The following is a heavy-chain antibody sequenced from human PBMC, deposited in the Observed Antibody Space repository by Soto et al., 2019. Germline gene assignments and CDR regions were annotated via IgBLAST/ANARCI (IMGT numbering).Heavy chain of an antibody. D-gene: IGHD3-22*01. J-gene: IGHJ4*02. CDR3: ARHRFYYDISGLFHFDN. V-gene: IGHV4-30-2*01. CDR2: IYHSGST. Sequence: SETLSLTCAVSGGSISSGGYSWSWIRQPPGKGLEWIGYIYHSGSTYYNPSLKSRVTISVDTSKNQFSLKLSSVTAADTAVYYCARHRFYYDISGLFHFDNWGQGALVTVSS. CDR1: GGSISSGGYS.